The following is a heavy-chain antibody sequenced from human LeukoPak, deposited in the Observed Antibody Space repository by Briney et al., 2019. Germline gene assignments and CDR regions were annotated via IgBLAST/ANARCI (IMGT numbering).Heavy chain of an antibody. D-gene: IGHD3-10*01. CDR1: RYTFTRYY. CDR2: INPNSGDT. CDR3: ANSRLGAGSQYDAFDI. J-gene: IGHJ3*02. V-gene: IGHV1-2*02. Sequence: ASVKVSIQASRYTFTRYYRHGVRQAPGQGLEWMGWINPNSGDTNYAQKFQGRVTMTRDTSISTAYMELSRLTSDDTAVFYCANSRLGAGSQYDAFDIWGQGTMVSVSS.